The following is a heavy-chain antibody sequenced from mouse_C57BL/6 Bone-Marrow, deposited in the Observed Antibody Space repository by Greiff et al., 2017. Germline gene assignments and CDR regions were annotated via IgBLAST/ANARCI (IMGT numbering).Heavy chain of an antibody. J-gene: IGHJ3*01. CDR2: ISYDGSN. CDR3: ARETSNYPFAD. CDR1: GYSITSGYY. D-gene: IGHD2-5*01. V-gene: IGHV3-6*01. Sequence: EVKLMESGPGLVKPSQSLSLTCSVTGYSITSGYYWNWIRQFPGNKLEWMGYISYDGSNNYNPSLKNRISITRDTSKNQVFLKLNSVTTEDTATYHYARETSNYPFADWGQGTLVTVAA.